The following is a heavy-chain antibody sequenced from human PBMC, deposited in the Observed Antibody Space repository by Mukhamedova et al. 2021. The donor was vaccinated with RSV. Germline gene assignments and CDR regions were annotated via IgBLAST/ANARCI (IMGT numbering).Heavy chain of an antibody. CDR1: GFSFGSYA. D-gene: IGHD2-8*01. CDR2: ITPSGRDT. V-gene: IGHV3-23*01. CDR3: ARDLNGGLDY. Sequence: GFSFGSYAMSWVRQAPGKGLEWVSAITPSGRDTYYEDSVKGRFTISRDNSKNMLNLQMNSLRAEDTAVYYCARDLNGGLDYWGQGT. J-gene: IGHJ4*02.